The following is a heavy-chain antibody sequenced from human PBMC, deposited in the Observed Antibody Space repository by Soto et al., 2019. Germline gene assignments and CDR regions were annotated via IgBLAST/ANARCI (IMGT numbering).Heavy chain of an antibody. CDR3: AQTTGWPGFDY. CDR2: IYNGERT. Sequence: QVHLQESGPGLVKPSETMSLTCTASGASIRNFYWXWVRQFPGKGLEWIGHIYNGERTNYNPSLKXXXXXXXXXXXXXXXXXXXXXXVADXAVYYCAQTTGWPGFDYWGQGTLVAVSS. CDR1: GASIRNFY. D-gene: IGHD2-21*01. J-gene: IGHJ4*02. V-gene: IGHV4-4*09.